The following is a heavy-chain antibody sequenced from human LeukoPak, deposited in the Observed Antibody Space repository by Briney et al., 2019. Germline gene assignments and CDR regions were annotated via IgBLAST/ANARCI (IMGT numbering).Heavy chain of an antibody. V-gene: IGHV3-23*01. J-gene: IGHJ3*02. D-gene: IGHD4-17*01. Sequence: GGSLRLSCTASGFTFSAYAMMWVRQVPGKGPEWVSAIRGGGGSAFYADSVKGRFTISRDNSKYTLFLQMNSLRAEDTAVYYCARDPNGDYIGAFDMWGPGTMVTVSS. CDR1: GFTFSAYA. CDR2: IRGGGGSA. CDR3: ARDPNGDYIGAFDM.